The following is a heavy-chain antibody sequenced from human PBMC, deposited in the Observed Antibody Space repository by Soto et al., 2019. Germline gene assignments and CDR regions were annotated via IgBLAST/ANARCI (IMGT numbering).Heavy chain of an antibody. CDR1: GGSINNFH. CDR2: VLYSGRT. D-gene: IGHD5-18*01. Sequence: SETLSLTCTVSGGSINNFHWSWIRQPPGKGLEWIGFVLYSGRTTYNPSLQSRVTISVDTSHNHFSLKVRSVTAADTATYYCARIKSGYSYGSIIDFWGQGKLVTVSS. CDR3: ARIKSGYSYGSIIDF. V-gene: IGHV4-59*13. J-gene: IGHJ4*02.